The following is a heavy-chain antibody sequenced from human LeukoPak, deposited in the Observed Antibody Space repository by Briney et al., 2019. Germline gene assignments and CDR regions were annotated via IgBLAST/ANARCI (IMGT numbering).Heavy chain of an antibody. CDR3: TRGPIQQWLHYGMDV. V-gene: IGHV3-49*04. CDR2: IRSKTCGGTT. D-gene: IGHD5-18*01. J-gene: IGHJ6*02. Sequence: AGGSLRLSCTASGFTFGDHAMSWVRQAPGKGLEWVGFIRSKTCGGTTEYAASVKGRFTISRDDSKSIAYLQMNSLKTEDTAVYYCTRGPIQQWLHYGMDVWGQGTTVTVSS. CDR1: GFTFGDHA.